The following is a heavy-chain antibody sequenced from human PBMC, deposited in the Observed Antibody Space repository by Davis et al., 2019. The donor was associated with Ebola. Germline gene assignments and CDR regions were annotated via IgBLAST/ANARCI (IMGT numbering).Heavy chain of an antibody. Sequence: GESLKISCAASGFTFSSYWMSWVRQAPGKGLEWVANIKQDGSEKYYVDSVKGRFTIPRDNAKNSLYLQMNSLRAEDTAVYYCARDWVPAADYYYYYGMDVWGQGTTVTASS. CDR2: IKQDGSEK. D-gene: IGHD2-2*01. J-gene: IGHJ6*02. CDR1: GFTFSSYW. CDR3: ARDWVPAADYYYYYGMDV. V-gene: IGHV3-7*03.